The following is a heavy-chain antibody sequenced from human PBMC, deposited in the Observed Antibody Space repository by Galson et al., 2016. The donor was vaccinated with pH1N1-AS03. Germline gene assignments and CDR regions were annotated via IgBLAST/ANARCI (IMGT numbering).Heavy chain of an antibody. V-gene: IGHV4-34*01. CDR1: GGSFSGYS. CDR2: INHSGST. D-gene: IGHD7-27*01. CDR3: ARRANWGFAGRQNWFDP. Sequence: SETLSLTCAVYGGSFSGYSCSWIRQPPGKGLEWIGEINHSGSTNYNPSLKSRVTMSVDMAKNLISLNMTSVTAADTAVSYCARRANWGFAGRQNWFDPWGQGTLVTVSS. J-gene: IGHJ5*02.